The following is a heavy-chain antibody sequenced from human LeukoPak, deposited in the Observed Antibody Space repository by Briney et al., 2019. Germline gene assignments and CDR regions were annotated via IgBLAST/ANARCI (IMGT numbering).Heavy chain of an antibody. CDR2: IIPIFGTA. CDR3: ARRAAAFRDNWFDP. J-gene: IGHJ5*02. Sequence: SVKVSCKASGGTFSSYAISWVRQAPGQGLEWMGGIIPIFGTANYAQKFQGRVTITADKSTSTAYMELSSLRSEDTAVYYCARRAAAFRDNWFDPWGKGTLVTVSS. V-gene: IGHV1-69*06. CDR1: GGTFSSYA. D-gene: IGHD2-2*01.